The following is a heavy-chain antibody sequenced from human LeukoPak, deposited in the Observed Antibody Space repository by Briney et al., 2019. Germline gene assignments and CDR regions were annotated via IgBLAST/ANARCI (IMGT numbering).Heavy chain of an antibody. V-gene: IGHV4-39*01. CDR1: GGSISSYY. D-gene: IGHD3-3*01. CDR2: IYYSGST. Sequence: PSETLSLTCTVSGGSISSYYWSWIRQPPGKGLEWIGSIYYSGSTYYNPSLKSRVTISVDTSKNQFSLKLSSVTAADTAVYYCARAAPYDFWSGYYYGSWFDPWGQGTLVTVSS. CDR3: ARAAPYDFWSGYYYGSWFDP. J-gene: IGHJ5*02.